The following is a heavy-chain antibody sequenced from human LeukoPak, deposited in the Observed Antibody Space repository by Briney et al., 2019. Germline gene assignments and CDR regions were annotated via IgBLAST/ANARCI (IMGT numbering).Heavy chain of an antibody. J-gene: IGHJ4*02. CDR3: AKDVTIVVVTYFDY. CDR2: ISGSGGST. D-gene: IGHD2-21*02. CDR1: GFTFSSFW. Sequence: GGSLRLSCGASGFTFSSFWMHWVRQAPGKGLEWVSAISGSGGSTYYADSVKGRFTISRDNSKNTLYLQMNSLRAEDTAVYYCAKDVTIVVVTYFDYWGQGTLVTVSS. V-gene: IGHV3-23*01.